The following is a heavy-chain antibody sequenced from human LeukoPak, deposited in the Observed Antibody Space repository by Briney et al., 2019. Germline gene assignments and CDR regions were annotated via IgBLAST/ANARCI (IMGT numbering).Heavy chain of an antibody. CDR3: AKSGGYGLIDY. D-gene: IGHD1-26*01. CDR2: IYYSGSI. J-gene: IGHJ4*02. V-gene: IGHV4-39*01. Sequence: SETLSLTCAVSGASISGSGYYWGWIRQPPGKGLEWIGNIYYSGSIYYNASLQSRVTISIDTSKNQFSLRLKSVTAADTAMYYCAKSGGYGLIDYWGQGTLVTVSS. CDR1: GASISGSGYY.